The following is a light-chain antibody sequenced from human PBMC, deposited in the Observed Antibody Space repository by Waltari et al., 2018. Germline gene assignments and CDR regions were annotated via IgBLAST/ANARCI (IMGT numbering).Light chain of an antibody. Sequence: SYELTQPSSVSVSPGQTAKITCSGDVLTNTFVRWFQQKPGQAPVMVIHKDRERPSGIPERFSGSSSGTTVTLTISGAQVDDEADYYCYSVSGSNLVFGGGTKLTVL. CDR1: VLTNTF. CDR3: YSVSGSNLV. V-gene: IGLV3-27*01. J-gene: IGLJ3*02. CDR2: KDR.